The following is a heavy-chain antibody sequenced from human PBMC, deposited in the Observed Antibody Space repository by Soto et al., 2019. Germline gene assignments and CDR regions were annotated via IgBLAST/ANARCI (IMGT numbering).Heavy chain of an antibody. J-gene: IGHJ6*02. V-gene: IGHV1-46*01. CDR3: ARDSRSSSWFFKNYYYGMDV. Sequence: ASVKVSCKXSGYTFTSYYMHWVRQAPGQGLEWMGIINPSGGSTSYAQKFQGRVTMTRDTSTSTVYMELSSLRSEDTAVYYCARDSRSSSWFFKNYYYGMDVWGQGTTVTVSS. CDR1: GYTFTSYY. CDR2: INPSGGST. D-gene: IGHD6-13*01.